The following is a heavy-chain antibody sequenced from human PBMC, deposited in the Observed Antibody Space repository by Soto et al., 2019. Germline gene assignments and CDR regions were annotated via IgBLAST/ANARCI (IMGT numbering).Heavy chain of an antibody. CDR3: ERGKTKFEY. J-gene: IGHJ4*02. CDR1: GGSISSGDYY. D-gene: IGHD2-8*01. Sequence: SETLSLTCTVSGGSISSGDYYWTWIRQSPGKGLEWIGYVYYNGSNYYNQSLKSRLTISVDTSKNQFSLKMSSVSAADTAVYYCERGKTKFEYWGKGNLANVS. CDR2: VYYNGSN. V-gene: IGHV4-30-4*01.